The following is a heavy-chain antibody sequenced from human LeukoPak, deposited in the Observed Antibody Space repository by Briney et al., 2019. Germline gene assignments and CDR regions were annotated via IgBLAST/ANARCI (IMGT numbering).Heavy chain of an antibody. D-gene: IGHD3-9*01. V-gene: IGHV4-59*01. CDR1: GGSISSYY. J-gene: IGHJ4*02. CDR3: ARLSKTEYSYYDILTGSFHFDY. CDR2: IYYSGST. Sequence: PSETLSLTCTVSGGSISSYYWSWIRQPPGKGLEWIRYIYYSGSTNYNPSLKSRVNISVDTSKNQSSLKLSSVTAADTAVYYCARLSKTEYSYYDILTGSFHFDYWGQGTLVTVSS.